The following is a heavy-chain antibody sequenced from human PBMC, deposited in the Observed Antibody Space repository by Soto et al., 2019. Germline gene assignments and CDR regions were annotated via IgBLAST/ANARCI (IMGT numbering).Heavy chain of an antibody. CDR2: INHSGST. D-gene: IGHD5-12*01. CDR1: GGSFSGYY. Sequence: SETLSLTCAVYGGSFSGYYWSWIRQPPGKGLEWIGEINHSGSTNYNPSLKSRVTISVDTSKNQFSLKLSSVTAADTAVYYCARGGYSGYDSATYYFDYWGQGTLVTVSS. CDR3: ARGGYSGYDSATYYFDY. V-gene: IGHV4-34*01. J-gene: IGHJ4*02.